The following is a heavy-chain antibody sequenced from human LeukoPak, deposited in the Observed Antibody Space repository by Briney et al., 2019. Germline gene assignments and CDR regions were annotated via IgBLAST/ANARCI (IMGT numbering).Heavy chain of an antibody. D-gene: IGHD3-3*02. CDR2: IWYDGSNK. CDR3: ARDAPGEGILGVVSYGMDV. V-gene: IGHV3-33*01. J-gene: IGHJ6*02. Sequence: GGSLRLSCAASGFTFSSYGMHWVRQAPGKGLEWVAVIWYDGSNKYYADSVKGRFTISRDNSKNTLYLQMNSLRAEDTAVYYCARDAPGEGILGVVSYGMDVWGQGTTVTVSS. CDR1: GFTFSSYG.